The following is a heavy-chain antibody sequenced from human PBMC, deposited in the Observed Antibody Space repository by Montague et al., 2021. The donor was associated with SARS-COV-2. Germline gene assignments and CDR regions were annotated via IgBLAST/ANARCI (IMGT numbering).Heavy chain of an antibody. CDR3: ARGEILTANSGYIYHGMDV. J-gene: IGHJ6*02. CDR1: GGSIRNYY. D-gene: IGHD3-9*01. Sequence: SETLSLTCTVSGGSIRNYYWTRIRQSSGKGLEWIGFIYYSRSTNSNPSRESRVTISVDTSKNQFSLNLTSVTAADTAVYYCARGEILTANSGYIYHGMDVGPRDHGHRLL. CDR2: IYYSRST. V-gene: IGHV4-59*01.